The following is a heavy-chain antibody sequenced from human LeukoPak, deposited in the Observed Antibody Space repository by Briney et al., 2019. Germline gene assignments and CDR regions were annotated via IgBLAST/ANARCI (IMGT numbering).Heavy chain of an antibody. CDR2: MNPNNGNT. J-gene: IGHJ4*02. D-gene: IGHD2-8*01. CDR1: GYTFTSYD. V-gene: IGHV1-8*01. CDR3: ARGLPLGYCTYGVCYPPKHFDF. Sequence: ASVKVSCKASGYTFTSYDLIWVRQATGQGLEWMGWMNPNNGNTDYAQKFQARVTITRDTSISAAYMELSSLTSDDTAVYFCARGLPLGYCTYGVCYPPKHFDFWGQGTLVTVSS.